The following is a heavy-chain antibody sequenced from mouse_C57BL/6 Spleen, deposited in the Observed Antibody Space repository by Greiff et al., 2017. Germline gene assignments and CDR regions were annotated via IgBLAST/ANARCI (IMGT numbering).Heavy chain of an antibody. D-gene: IGHD2-3*01. CDR1: GFTFSSYA. Sequence: EVKLMASGGGLVKPGGSLKLSCAASGFTFSSYAMSWVRQTPEKRLEWVATISDGGSYTYYPDNVKGRFTISRDNAKNNLYLQMSHLKSEDTAMYYCARDRGLLPFDYWGQGTTLTVSS. V-gene: IGHV5-4*01. J-gene: IGHJ2*01. CDR2: ISDGGSYT. CDR3: ARDRGLLPFDY.